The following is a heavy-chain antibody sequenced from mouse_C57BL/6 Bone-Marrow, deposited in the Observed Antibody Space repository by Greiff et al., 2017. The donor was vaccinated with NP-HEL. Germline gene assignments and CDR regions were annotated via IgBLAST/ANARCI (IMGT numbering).Heavy chain of an antibody. V-gene: IGHV5-9*01. CDR2: ISGGGGNT. CDR1: GFTFSSYS. CDR3: ARNYYYGSSRFAY. Sequence: EVLLVQSGGGLVKPGGSLKLSCAASGFTFSSYSMSWVRQTPEKRLEWVATISGGGGNTYYPDSVKGRFTISRDKATNTLYLQMSSLKSEDTALYYGARNYYYGSSRFAYGGQGTLVTVSA. J-gene: IGHJ3*01. D-gene: IGHD1-1*01.